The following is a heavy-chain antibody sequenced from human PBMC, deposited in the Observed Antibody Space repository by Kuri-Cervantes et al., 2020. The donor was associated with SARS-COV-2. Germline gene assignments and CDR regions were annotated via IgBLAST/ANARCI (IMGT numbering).Heavy chain of an antibody. CDR2: ISVQNGNT. CDR1: GYIFNSYE. J-gene: IGHJ6*02. Sequence: SVTVSCKSAGYIFNSYEISWVRQAPGQGLEGMGWISVQNGNTKYAETFQGRVSFTTDTSTSTVSMAVRGLRSDDTAVYYCAVLTGESGPYYYYYGMDVWGQGTTVTVSS. D-gene: IGHD7-27*01. CDR3: AVLTGESGPYYYYYGMDV. V-gene: IGHV1-18*04.